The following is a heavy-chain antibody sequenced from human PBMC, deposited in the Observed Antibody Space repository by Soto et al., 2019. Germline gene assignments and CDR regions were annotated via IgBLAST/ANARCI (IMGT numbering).Heavy chain of an antibody. J-gene: IGHJ3*02. CDR3: VRDRDWAFDI. Sequence: GGSLRLSCAASGYTFSGYSMNWVRQAPGKGLEWVSYSGTSRKYIFYADSVRGRFTISRDDAKSSLYLQLNSLRDEDTAVYYCVRDRDWAFDIWGQGTMVTVSS. CDR1: GYTFSGYS. CDR2: SGTSRKYI. D-gene: IGHD3-9*01. V-gene: IGHV3-48*02.